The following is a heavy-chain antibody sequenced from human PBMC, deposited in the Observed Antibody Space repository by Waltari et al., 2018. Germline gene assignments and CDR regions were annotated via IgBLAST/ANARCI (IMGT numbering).Heavy chain of an antibody. Sequence: QLQLQESGPGLVKPSETLSLTCTVSGGSISSSSYYWGWIRQPPGKGLEWIGRIYYSGSTYYNPSLKSRVTISVDTSKNQFSLKLSSVTAADTAVYYCARRIVGALGAFDIWGQGTMVTVSS. D-gene: IGHD1-26*01. V-gene: IGHV4-39*07. CDR1: GGSISSSSYY. CDR3: ARRIVGALGAFDI. J-gene: IGHJ3*02. CDR2: IYYSGST.